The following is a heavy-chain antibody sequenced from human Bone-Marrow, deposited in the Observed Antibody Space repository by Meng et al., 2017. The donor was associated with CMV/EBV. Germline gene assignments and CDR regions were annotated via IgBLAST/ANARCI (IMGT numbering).Heavy chain of an antibody. CDR3: AREAGGRGSYCGGAFDI. CDR2: INSDGSST. J-gene: IGHJ3*02. D-gene: IGHD1-26*01. CDR1: GFSFSSYA. Sequence: GGSLRLSCAASGFSFSSYATHWVRQPQGKGLVWVSRINSDGSSTSYADSVKGRFTISRDNAKNTLYLQMNSLRAEDTAVYYCAREAGGRGSYCGGAFDIWGQGTMVTVSS. V-gene: IGHV3-74*01.